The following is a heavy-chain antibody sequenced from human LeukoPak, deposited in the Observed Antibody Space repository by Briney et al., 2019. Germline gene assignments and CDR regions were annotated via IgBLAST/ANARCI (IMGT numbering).Heavy chain of an antibody. Sequence: ASVKVSCNASGHSLASYDINWVRQANRRGLEWVGWMNPDSGNTGYAQKFQGRVTMTRNPSISTAYMELSSLTSEDTAVYYCARRIAAAGVGIVYWGQGTLVTVSS. CDR3: ARRIAAAGVGIVY. D-gene: IGHD6-13*01. CDR1: GHSLASYD. J-gene: IGHJ4*02. CDR2: MNPDSGNT. V-gene: IGHV1-8*01.